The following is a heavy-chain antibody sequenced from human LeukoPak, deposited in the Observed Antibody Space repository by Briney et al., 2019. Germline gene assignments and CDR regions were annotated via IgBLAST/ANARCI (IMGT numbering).Heavy chain of an antibody. CDR3: ARCFDWAPPLSYYYYLDV. CDR1: GYSVNSGYY. V-gene: IGHV4-38-2*01. Sequence: PSETLSLTCVVSGYSVNSGYYWGWIRQPPGKGLEWIGSCYHTGSTYYNPSLKSRVTISVDASKNQAFLNLTSVTASDTAVYYCARCFDWAPPLSYYYYLDVWGKGTLVTVSS. J-gene: IGHJ6*03. D-gene: IGHD3-9*01. CDR2: CYHTGST.